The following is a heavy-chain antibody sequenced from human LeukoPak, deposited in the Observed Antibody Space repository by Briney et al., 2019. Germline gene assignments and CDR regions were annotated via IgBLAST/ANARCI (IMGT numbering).Heavy chain of an antibody. CDR2: ISAYNGNT. J-gene: IGHJ5*02. Sequence: ASVKVSCKASGYTFTSYGISWVRQAPGQGLEWMGWISAYNGNTNYAQKPQGRVTMTTDTSTSTAYMELRSLRSDDTAVYYCARGRRSGSYYNWFDPWGQGTLVTVSS. CDR3: ARGRRSGSYYNWFDP. V-gene: IGHV1-18*01. CDR1: GYTFTSYG. D-gene: IGHD1-26*01.